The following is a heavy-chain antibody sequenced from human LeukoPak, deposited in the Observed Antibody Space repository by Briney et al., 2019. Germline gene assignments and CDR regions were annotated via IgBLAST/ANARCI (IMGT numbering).Heavy chain of an antibody. CDR3: AKRGYDYDSSGYYSRTYVDY. Sequence: GGSLRLSCVVSGFTFSSYGMHWVRQAPGKGLEWVAVISYDGSNKYYADSVKGRFTISRANSKNTLYLQMNSLRAEDTAVYYCAKRGYDYDSSGYYSRTYVDYWGEGSLVIVSS. CDR1: GFTFSSYG. V-gene: IGHV3-30*18. J-gene: IGHJ4*02. D-gene: IGHD3-22*01. CDR2: ISYDGSNK.